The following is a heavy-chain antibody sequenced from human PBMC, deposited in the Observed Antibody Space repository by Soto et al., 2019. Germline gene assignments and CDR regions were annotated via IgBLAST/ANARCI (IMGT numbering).Heavy chain of an antibody. CDR1: GFTFSDYA. J-gene: IGHJ4*02. CDR2: VSHDGRNT. CDR3: AKGGRQWLVTSDFNY. V-gene: IGHV3-30*18. Sequence: VQLVESGGGVVQPGRSLRLSCAASGFTFSDYAMHWVRQAPGKGLEWVAVVSHDGRNTHYADSVRGRFTISRDSSKNAVSLEMTSLRAEDTAVYYCAKGGRQWLVTSDFNYWGQGALVTVSS. D-gene: IGHD6-19*01.